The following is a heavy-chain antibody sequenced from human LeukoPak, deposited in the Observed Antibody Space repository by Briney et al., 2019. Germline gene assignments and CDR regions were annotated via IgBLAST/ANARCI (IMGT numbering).Heavy chain of an antibody. CDR2: ISGSAHKI. Sequence: GGSLRLSCVASGITFSNYAVSWVRQAPEKGLDWVSVISGSAHKIRYADSVKGRFTISRDNSENIVYLQMNNLRDEDTAVYYCAKDQRWESPHYLDSWGQGTLVTVSS. CDR1: GITFSNYA. J-gene: IGHJ4*02. CDR3: AKDQRWESPHYLDS. V-gene: IGHV3-23*01. D-gene: IGHD1-26*01.